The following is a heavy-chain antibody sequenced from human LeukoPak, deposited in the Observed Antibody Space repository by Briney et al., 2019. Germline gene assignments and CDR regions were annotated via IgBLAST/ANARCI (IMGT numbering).Heavy chain of an antibody. V-gene: IGHV3-7*01. J-gene: IGHJ4*02. CDR3: ARDPTTLTTFALGYFDY. CDR1: GFTFSSYW. CDR2: IKKDGSEE. Sequence: GGSLRLSCAASGFTFSSYWMSWVRQAPGKGLEWAANIKKDGSEEYYVDSVKGRFIISRDNAKSSLYLQMNSLRAEDTAIYYCARDPTTLTTFALGYFDYWGQGTLVTVSS. D-gene: IGHD4-11*01.